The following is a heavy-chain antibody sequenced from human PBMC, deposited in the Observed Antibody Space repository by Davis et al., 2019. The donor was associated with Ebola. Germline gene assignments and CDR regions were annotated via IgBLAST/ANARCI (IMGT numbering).Heavy chain of an antibody. CDR3: AHVDTNMVLDF. Sequence: SGPTLVNPTPTLTLTCTFSGFSLRTSGMCVSWIRQPPGKALEWLALIDWDDDKYYSTSLKTRLTISKDTSKNQVVLTMTNMDPVDTATYFCAHVDTNMVLDFRGQGALVTVSS. CDR2: IDWDDDK. CDR1: GFSLRTSGMC. J-gene: IGHJ4*02. V-gene: IGHV2-70*12. D-gene: IGHD5-18*01.